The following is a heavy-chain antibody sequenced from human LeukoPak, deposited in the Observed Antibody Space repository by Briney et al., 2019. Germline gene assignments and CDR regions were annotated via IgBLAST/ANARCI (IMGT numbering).Heavy chain of an antibody. J-gene: IGHJ3*02. CDR1: GFTFSSYW. V-gene: IGHV3-74*01. CDR3: ARVRFGEFDAFDI. D-gene: IGHD3-10*01. Sequence: GGSLRLSCAASGFTFSSYWMHWVRQAPGKGLVWVSRINSDGSSTSYADSVKGRFTISRDNAKNTLYLQMNSLRAEDTAVYYCARVRFGEFDAFDIWGQGTMVTVSS. CDR2: INSDGSST.